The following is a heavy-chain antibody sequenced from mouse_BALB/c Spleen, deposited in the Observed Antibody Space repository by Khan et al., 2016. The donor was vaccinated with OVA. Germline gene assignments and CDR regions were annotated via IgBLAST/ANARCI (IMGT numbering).Heavy chain of an antibody. Sequence: VQLKESGPELVRPGASVKISCKASGYSFTGYFMNWVMQSHGKSLEWIGRINPHIGETFYNQRFKDKATLTVDESSSTAHMELRSLASEDSAVYYCTRIYRGYFDYWGQGTTLTVSS. J-gene: IGHJ2*01. V-gene: IGHV1-20*02. CDR3: TRIYRGYFDY. CDR2: INPHIGET. CDR1: GYSFTGYF. D-gene: IGHD1-1*02.